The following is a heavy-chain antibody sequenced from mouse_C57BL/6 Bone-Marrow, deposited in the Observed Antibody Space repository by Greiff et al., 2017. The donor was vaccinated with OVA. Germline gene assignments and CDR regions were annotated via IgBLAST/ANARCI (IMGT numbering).Heavy chain of an antibody. CDR2: INPSNGGT. CDR1: GYTFTSYW. V-gene: IGHV1-53*01. CDR3: ARKSYYGSSYFDY. Sequence: VQLQQSGTELVKPGASVKLSCKASGYTFTSYWMHWVKQRPGQGLEWIGNINPSNGGTNYNEKFKSKATLTVDKSSSTAYMQLSSLTSEDSAVYYCARKSYYGSSYFDYWGQGTTLTVSS. J-gene: IGHJ2*01. D-gene: IGHD1-1*01.